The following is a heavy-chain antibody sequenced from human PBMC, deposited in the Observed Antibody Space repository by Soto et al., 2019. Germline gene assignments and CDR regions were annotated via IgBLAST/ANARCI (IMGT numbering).Heavy chain of an antibody. V-gene: IGHV3-74*01. CDR2: INMDGSST. D-gene: IGHD2-2*01. CDR3: ARGPRGLYQHDY. Sequence: EVQLVESGGGLVQPGGSLRLSCAASGFTFSGDWMHWVRQGAGKGLVWVSRINMDGSSTNYADSVKGRFTISRDNAKNTLYLHMNSLRVDDTAVYYCARGPRGLYQHDYWGQGALVTVSS. J-gene: IGHJ4*02. CDR1: GFTFSGDW.